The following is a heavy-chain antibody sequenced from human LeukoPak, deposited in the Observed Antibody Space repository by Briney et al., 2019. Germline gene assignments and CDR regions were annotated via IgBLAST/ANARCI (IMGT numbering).Heavy chain of an antibody. V-gene: IGHV3-23*01. CDR1: GFTFSSYA. D-gene: IGHD6-19*01. Sequence: GGSLRLSCAASGFTFSSYAMSWVRQAPGKGLEWVSAISGSGGSTHYADSVKGRFTISRDNSKNTLYLQMNSLRAEDTAVYYCAKDRGGSGWYFDYWGQGTLVTVSS. CDR3: AKDRGGSGWYFDY. J-gene: IGHJ4*02. CDR2: ISGSGGST.